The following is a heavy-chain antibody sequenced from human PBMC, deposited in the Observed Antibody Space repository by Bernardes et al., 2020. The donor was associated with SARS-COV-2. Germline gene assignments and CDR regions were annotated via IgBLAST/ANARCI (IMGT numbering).Heavy chain of an antibody. CDR2: IRGDGGQK. J-gene: IGHJ6*02. CDR3: ARHSDSRGYAMDV. D-gene: IGHD1-26*01. CDR1: GFTFNNYW. Sequence: GGSLRLSCAASGFTFNNYWMTWVRQAPGKGLEWVANIRGDGGQKYYVDSVKGRFTISRDNAKNSLYLQMNSLRAEDTAVYYCARHSDSRGYAMDVWAQGTTVTVSS. V-gene: IGHV3-7*04.